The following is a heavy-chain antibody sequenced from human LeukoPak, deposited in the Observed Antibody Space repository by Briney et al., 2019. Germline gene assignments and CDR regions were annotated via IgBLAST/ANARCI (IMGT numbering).Heavy chain of an antibody. D-gene: IGHD2-15*01. J-gene: IGHJ3*02. V-gene: IGHV4-4*02. CDR1: GGSISSSNW. Sequence: SETLSLTCAVSGGSISSSNWWSWVRQPPGQGLEWIGEIYHSGSTNYNPSLKSRVTISVDTSKNQFSLKLSSVTAADTAVYYCASILGYCSGGSCEGGAFDIWGQGTMVTVSS. CDR3: ASILGYCSGGSCEGGAFDI. CDR2: IYHSGST.